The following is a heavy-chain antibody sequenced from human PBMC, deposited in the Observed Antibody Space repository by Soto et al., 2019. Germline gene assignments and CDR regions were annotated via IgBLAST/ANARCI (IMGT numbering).Heavy chain of an antibody. D-gene: IGHD2-8*02. Sequence: SETLSLTCTVSGGSTSSISYYWAWIRQPPGKGLEWIGSIYYSGSTYYNPSLKRRVTISVDTSKNQFSLKLTSVTAADTAVYYCARDKITGLFDYWGQGTLVTVSS. CDR1: GGSTSSISYY. CDR3: ARDKITGLFDY. CDR2: IYYSGST. V-gene: IGHV4-39*02. J-gene: IGHJ4*02.